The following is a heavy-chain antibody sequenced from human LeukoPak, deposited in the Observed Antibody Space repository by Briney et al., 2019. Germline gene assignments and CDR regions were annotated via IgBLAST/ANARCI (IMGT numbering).Heavy chain of an antibody. CDR2: IYHSGST. J-gene: IGHJ2*01. V-gene: IGHV4-30-2*01. CDR3: ARTYKETAAGFYWYFDL. D-gene: IGHD6-13*01. Sequence: SQTLSLTCAVSGGSISSGGYSWRWMRQPPGKGLEGIGYIYHSGSTYYNPSLKSRVPISVDRSKNQFSLKLSSVPAADTAVYYCARTYKETAAGFYWYFDLWGRGTLVTVSS. CDR1: GGSISSGGYS.